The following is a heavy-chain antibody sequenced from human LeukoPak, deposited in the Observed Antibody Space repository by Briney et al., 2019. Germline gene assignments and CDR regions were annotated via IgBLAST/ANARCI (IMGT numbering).Heavy chain of an antibody. V-gene: IGHV3-21*01. CDR3: ARVGSSRERDY. CDR1: GFTFSSYS. Sequence: GGSLRLSCAASGFTFSSYSMNWVRKAPGKGLEWVSSISTSSTYYADSVKGRFTISRDNAKNSLYLQMNSLRDEDTAVYYCARVGSSRERDYWGQGTLVSVSS. J-gene: IGHJ4*02. D-gene: IGHD6-13*01. CDR2: ISTSST.